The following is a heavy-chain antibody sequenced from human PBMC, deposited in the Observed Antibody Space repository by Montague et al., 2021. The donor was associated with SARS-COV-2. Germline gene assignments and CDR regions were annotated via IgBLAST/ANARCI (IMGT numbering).Heavy chain of an antibody. V-gene: IGHV3-7*01. CDR3: ARADDCFDY. CDR1: GFTFSDYW. J-gene: IGHJ4*02. Sequence: SLRLSCAASGFTFSDYWMTWIRQAPGKGLEWVATIKKDGTEKYYLASVKGQFTVSRENAKSSLFLQMSNVRVDDTAVYYCARADDCFDYWGRGTLVTVSS. CDR2: IKKDGTEK.